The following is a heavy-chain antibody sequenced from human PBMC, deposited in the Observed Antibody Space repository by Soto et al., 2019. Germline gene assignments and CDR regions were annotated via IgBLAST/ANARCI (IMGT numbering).Heavy chain of an antibody. Sequence: GASVKVSCKASGYTFTNYGLTWVRQAPGQGVEWMGWINAYNGNTNYAQKLQGRVTMTTDTSTSTAYMELRSLRSDDTAVYYCARGVDCSSTSCYASDYYYYMDVWGKGTTVTVSS. CDR2: INAYNGNT. D-gene: IGHD2-2*01. V-gene: IGHV1-18*01. CDR1: GYTFTNYG. CDR3: ARGVDCSSTSCYASDYYYYMDV. J-gene: IGHJ6*03.